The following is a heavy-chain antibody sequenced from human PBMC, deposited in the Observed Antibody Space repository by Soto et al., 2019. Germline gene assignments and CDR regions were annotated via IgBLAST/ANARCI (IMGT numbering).Heavy chain of an antibody. V-gene: IGHV4-4*07. D-gene: IGHD4-17*01. J-gene: IGHJ5*01. CDR2: IYATGTT. CDR1: GASISGFY. CDR3: VRDGPKTLRHWFEP. Sequence: PSETLSLTCTVSGASISGFYWSWIRKSAGKGLEWIGRIYATGTTDYNPSLKSRVMMSVDTSKKQFSLKLRSVTAADTAVYYCVRDGPKTLRHWFEPWGQGISVTVSS.